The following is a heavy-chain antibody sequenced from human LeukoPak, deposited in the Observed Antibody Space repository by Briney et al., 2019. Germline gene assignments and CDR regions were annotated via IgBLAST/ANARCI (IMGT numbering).Heavy chain of an antibody. CDR2: ISSSSSSTI. J-gene: IGHJ4*02. CDR1: GFTFSSYS. D-gene: IGHD3-22*01. CDR3: AREGRDSSGSFDY. Sequence: GGSLRLSCAASGFTFSSYSMNWVRQAPGKGLEWVSYISSSSSSTIYYADSVKGRFTISRDNAKNSLYLQMNSLRAEDTAVYYCAREGRDSSGSFDYWGQGTLVTVSS. V-gene: IGHV3-48*01.